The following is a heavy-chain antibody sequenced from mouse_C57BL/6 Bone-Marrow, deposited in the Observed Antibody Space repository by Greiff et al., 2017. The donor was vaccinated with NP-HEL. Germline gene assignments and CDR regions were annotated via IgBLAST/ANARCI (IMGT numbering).Heavy chain of an antibody. Sequence: QVQLQQPGAELVKPGASVTMSCKASGYTFTSYWITWVKQRPGQGLEWIGDIYPGSGSTNYNEKFKSKATLTVDTSSSTAYMQLSSLTSEDSAVYYYARYDKLFWYFDVWGTGTTVTVSS. CDR2: IYPGSGST. D-gene: IGHD2-12*01. CDR3: ARYDKLFWYFDV. V-gene: IGHV1-55*01. J-gene: IGHJ1*03. CDR1: GYTFTSYW.